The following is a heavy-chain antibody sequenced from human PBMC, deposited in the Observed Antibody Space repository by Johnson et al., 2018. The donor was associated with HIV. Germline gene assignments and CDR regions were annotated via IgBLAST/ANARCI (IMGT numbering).Heavy chain of an antibody. CDR3: ARSVHDYSDYLWGRDAFDI. Sequence: SGGGVVQPGRSLRLSCAASGFAFSGYALHWVRQAPGKWLEWVAVISYDGTKKYYGGSVRGRFTISRDNSKNTLYLQMNKLRVEDTAVYYCARSVHDYSDYLWGRDAFDIWGQGTMIIVSS. CDR1: GFAFSGYA. V-gene: IGHV3-30*04. CDR2: ISYDGTKK. J-gene: IGHJ3*02. D-gene: IGHD4-11*01.